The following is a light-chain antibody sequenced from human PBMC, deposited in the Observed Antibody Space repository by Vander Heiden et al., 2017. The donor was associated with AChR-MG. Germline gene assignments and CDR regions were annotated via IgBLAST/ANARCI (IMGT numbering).Light chain of an antibody. CDR3: AAWDDSLNGWV. Sequence: QSVLTQPPSASGTPGQTVTIPCSGSSPNIGTNTVNWYQQLQGTAPKLLIYTNKQRPSGVPDRFSGSKSGTSAALAISGLQSEDEADYYCAAWDDSLNGWVFGGGTKLTVL. CDR2: TNK. V-gene: IGLV1-44*01. CDR1: SPNIGTNT. J-gene: IGLJ3*02.